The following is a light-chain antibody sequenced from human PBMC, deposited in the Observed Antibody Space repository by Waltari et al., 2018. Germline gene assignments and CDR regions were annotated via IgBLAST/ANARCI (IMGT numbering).Light chain of an antibody. CDR1: QSLVHSDGNPY. J-gene: IGKJ2*01. V-gene: IGKV2-24*01. CDR3: MQATQFRT. Sequence: DIVMTQTPLSSPVTLGQPASISCRSSQSLVHSDGNPYLSWLQQRPGQPPRVLIYKISNRFSGVPDRFSGSGAGTDFTLEISRVEAEDVGVYYCMQATQFRTFGQGTKLEIK. CDR2: KIS.